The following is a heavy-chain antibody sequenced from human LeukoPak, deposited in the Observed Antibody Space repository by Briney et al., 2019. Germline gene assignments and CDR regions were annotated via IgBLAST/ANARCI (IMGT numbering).Heavy chain of an antibody. V-gene: IGHV3-21*01. CDR3: ARVSGTSITGAFDI. Sequence: PGGSLRLFCAASGFTFSSYSMDWVRQAPGKGLEWVSSISSRSDYIYYADPGKGRFIISRDNARNSVYLQMNGLRVEDTAVYYCARVSGTSITGAFDIWGQGTMVTVSS. D-gene: IGHD2-2*01. CDR2: ISSRSDYI. CDR1: GFTFSSYS. J-gene: IGHJ3*02.